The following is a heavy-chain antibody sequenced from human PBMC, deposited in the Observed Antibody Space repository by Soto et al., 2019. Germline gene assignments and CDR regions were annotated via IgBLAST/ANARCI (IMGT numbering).Heavy chain of an antibody. CDR3: ARGGYVVRGAGYFDL. D-gene: IGHD3-10*01. V-gene: IGHV4-34*01. Sequence: RQPPGKGLEWIGEINHSGSTNYNPSLKSRVTISVDTSKNQFSLKLSAVTAADTAVYYCARGGYVVRGAGYFDLWGRATLVTVS. CDR2: INHSGST. J-gene: IGHJ2*01.